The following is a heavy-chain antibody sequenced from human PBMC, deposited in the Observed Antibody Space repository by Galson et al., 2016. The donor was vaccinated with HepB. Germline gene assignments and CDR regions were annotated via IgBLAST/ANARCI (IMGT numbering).Heavy chain of an antibody. D-gene: IGHD6-25*01. V-gene: IGHV1-24*01. CDR2: YAPEDGDT. CDR3: TPGPFHRSGFDY. J-gene: IGHJ4*02. Sequence: SVKVSCKVSGYPLTELSTHWVRQASGKGFEWLGGYAPEDGDTVYAQKFQGRVIMTEDTSTETAYMELSSLGPEDTAIYFCTPGPFHRSGFDYWGQGTLVTVSS. CDR1: GYPLTELS.